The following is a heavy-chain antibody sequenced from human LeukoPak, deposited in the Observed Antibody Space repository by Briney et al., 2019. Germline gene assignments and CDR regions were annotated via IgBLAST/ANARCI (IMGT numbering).Heavy chain of an antibody. CDR2: ISGTSATI. D-gene: IGHD6-25*01. Sequence: GGSLRLSCAASGFTFSNFNMNWVRQAPGKGLEWISYISGTSATIYYADSVKGRFTISRDNAKNSLYLQMNSLRVEDTAVYYCARDSSAGSSGFWGQGTLVTVSP. CDR3: ARDSSAGSSGF. V-gene: IGHV3-48*01. J-gene: IGHJ4*02. CDR1: GFTFSNFN.